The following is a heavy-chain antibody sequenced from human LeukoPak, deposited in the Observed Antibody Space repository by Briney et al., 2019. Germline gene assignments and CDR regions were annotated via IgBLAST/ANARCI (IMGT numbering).Heavy chain of an antibody. V-gene: IGHV4-39*01. Sequence: SETLSLTCTVSGGSISSSSYYWGWIRQPPGKGLEWIGSFYDSGNTYYNPSLKSRVTISVDTSKNQFSLKVRSVTAADTAVYYCARHPLYFPFDYWGQGTLVTVSS. CDR3: ARHPLYFPFDY. CDR1: GGSISSSSYY. CDR2: FYDSGNT. D-gene: IGHD2-21*01. J-gene: IGHJ4*02.